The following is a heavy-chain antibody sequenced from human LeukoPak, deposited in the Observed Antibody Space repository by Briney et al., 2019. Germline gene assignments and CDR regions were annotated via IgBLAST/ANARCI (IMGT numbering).Heavy chain of an antibody. J-gene: IGHJ4*02. D-gene: IGHD2-2*01. CDR3: ARTAGVVPAGRFDN. CDR2: ISYDGGIK. V-gene: IGHV3-30-3*01. Sequence: GGSLRLSCAASGFTFSNFAIQWVRQTPGKGLDWVAIISYDGGIKNYADSVKGRFTISRDNSQNTLFLQMNNLRPEDTAVYYCARTAGVVPAGRFDNWGQGALVTVSS. CDR1: GFTFSNFA.